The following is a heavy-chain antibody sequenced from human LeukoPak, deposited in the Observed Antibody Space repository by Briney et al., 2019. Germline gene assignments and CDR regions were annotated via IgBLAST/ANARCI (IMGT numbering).Heavy chain of an antibody. J-gene: IGHJ3*02. D-gene: IGHD2-2*01. CDR1: GFTFSSYA. CDR3: ARPHRSSTNDAFDI. V-gene: IGHV3-23*01. Sequence: PGGSLRLSCAASGFTFSSYAMSWVRQAPGKGLEWVSIISGSGGSTYYADSVKGRFTISRDNSKNTLYLQINSLRAEDTAIYYCARPHRSSTNDAFDIWGQGTMVTVSS. CDR2: ISGSGGST.